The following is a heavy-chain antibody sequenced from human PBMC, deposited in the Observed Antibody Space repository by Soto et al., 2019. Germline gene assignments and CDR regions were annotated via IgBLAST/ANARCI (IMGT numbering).Heavy chain of an antibody. D-gene: IGHD1-1*01. CDR3: ARGYDWFDP. V-gene: IGHV4-59*01. CDR2: IHHSGSI. J-gene: IGHJ5*01. Sequence: QVQLQESGPGLVKPSETLSLTCSVSGGSTSDSYWSWIRQPPGKGLEWIAYIHHSGSIHYNPSLKSRVTISIDTSKKHFSLSLASVTGADTAVYYCARGYDWFDPWGQGTLVTVSS. CDR1: GGSTSDSY.